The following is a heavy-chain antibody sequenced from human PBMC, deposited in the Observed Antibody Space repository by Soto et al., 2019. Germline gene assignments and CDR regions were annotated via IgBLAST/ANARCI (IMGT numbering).Heavy chain of an antibody. D-gene: IGHD3-22*01. Sequence: EILLVESGGGLVQPGGSLRLSCAASGFSFSDYYMDWVRQAPGMGLEWVARIKNKLNSYTVEYAASLEGRFTISRDDSKNSVYLQMNSLKTEDTAVYFCARASRGYPADEWGQGTLVTVSS. V-gene: IGHV3-72*01. CDR3: ARASRGYPADE. CDR1: GFSFSDYY. CDR2: IKNKLNSYTV. J-gene: IGHJ4*02.